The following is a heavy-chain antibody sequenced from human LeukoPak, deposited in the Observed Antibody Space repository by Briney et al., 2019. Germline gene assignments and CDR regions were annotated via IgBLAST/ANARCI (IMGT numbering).Heavy chain of an antibody. V-gene: IGHV3-15*01. CDR1: GFTFTTYW. Sequence: GGSLRLSCAASGFTFTTYWMTWVRQAPGKGLEWVGRIKSKTDGGTTDYAAPVKGRFTISRDDSKNTLYLQMNSLKTEDTAVYYCTTDKQWEAHVYWGQGTLVTVSS. CDR3: TTDKQWEAHVY. D-gene: IGHD1-26*01. J-gene: IGHJ4*02. CDR2: IKSKTDGGTT.